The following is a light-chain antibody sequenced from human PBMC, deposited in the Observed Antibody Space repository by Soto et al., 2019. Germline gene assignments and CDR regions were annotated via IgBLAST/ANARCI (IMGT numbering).Light chain of an antibody. CDR3: QQYSSYSPRT. CDR1: QSISRW. CDR2: EAS. J-gene: IGKJ1*01. V-gene: IGKV1-5*03. Sequence: DLQMTQSPSTLSASVGDRVTITCRARQSISRWLAWYQQKPGKAPKLLIYEASNLETGVPSRFSGSGSGTEFTLTISSLQPDDFATYYCQQYSSYSPRTFGQGTKVEIK.